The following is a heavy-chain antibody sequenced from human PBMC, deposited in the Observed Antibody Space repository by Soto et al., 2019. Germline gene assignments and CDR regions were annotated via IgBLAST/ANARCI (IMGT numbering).Heavy chain of an antibody. Sequence: GASVKVSCKASGYTFTSYAMHWVRQAPGQRLEWMGWINAGNGNTKYSQKFQGRVTITRDTSASTAYMELSSLRSEDTAVYYCARHSNYDFWSGFLLEYYFDYWGQGTLVTVSS. D-gene: IGHD3-3*01. CDR1: GYTFTSYA. J-gene: IGHJ4*02. CDR2: INAGNGNT. CDR3: ARHSNYDFWSGFLLEYYFDY. V-gene: IGHV1-3*01.